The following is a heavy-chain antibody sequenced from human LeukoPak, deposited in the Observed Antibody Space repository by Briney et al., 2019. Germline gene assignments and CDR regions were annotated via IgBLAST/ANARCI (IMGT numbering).Heavy chain of an antibody. Sequence: SETLSLTCTVSGGSISSYYWSWIRQPPGKGLEWIGYIYYSGSTNYNPSLKSRVTISVDTSKNQFSLKLSSVTAADTAVYYCARARGMRSDFDYWGQGTLVTVSS. CDR1: GGSISSYY. CDR2: IYYSGST. CDR3: ARARGMRSDFDY. J-gene: IGHJ4*02. V-gene: IGHV4-59*01. D-gene: IGHD2-15*01.